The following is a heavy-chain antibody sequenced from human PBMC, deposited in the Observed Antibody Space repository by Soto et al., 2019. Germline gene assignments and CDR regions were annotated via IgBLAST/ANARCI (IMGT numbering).Heavy chain of an antibody. CDR3: ARDPAKNTAMAAGFDH. CDR2: ISSSSSTI. V-gene: IGHV3-48*02. Sequence: EVQLVESGGDLVQPGGSLRLSCAASGFIFNTYTMNWVRQAPGKGLEWVSYISSSSSTIYYADSVKGRFTSSRDNAKNSLYLQMNSLRDVDTAVYYCARDPAKNTAMAAGFDHWGQGTLVTVSS. J-gene: IGHJ4*02. CDR1: GFIFNTYT. D-gene: IGHD5-18*01.